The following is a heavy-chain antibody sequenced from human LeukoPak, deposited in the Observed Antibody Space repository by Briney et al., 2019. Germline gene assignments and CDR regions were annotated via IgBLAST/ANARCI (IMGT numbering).Heavy chain of an antibody. Sequence: PGGSLRLSCAASGFTFSNYDMNWVRQAPGKGLEWVSHISSGGSIKYYADSLKGRFTISRDNAKNSPYLQMNSLRAEDMAVYYCARRYCSSTDCLFDYWGQGTLVTVSS. CDR3: ARRYCSSTDCLFDY. CDR2: ISSGGSIK. V-gene: IGHV3-48*03. J-gene: IGHJ4*02. CDR1: GFTFSNYD. D-gene: IGHD2-2*01.